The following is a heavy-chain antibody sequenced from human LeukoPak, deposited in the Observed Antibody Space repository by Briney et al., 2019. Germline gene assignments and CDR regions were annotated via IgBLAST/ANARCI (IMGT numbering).Heavy chain of an antibody. CDR3: ARDRSTSFDY. J-gene: IGHJ4*02. D-gene: IGHD2-2*01. CDR2: ISYDGSNK. V-gene: IGHV3-30-3*01. Sequence: GGSLRLSCAASGFTFSSYAMHWVRQAPGKGLEWVAVISYDGSNKYYADSVKGRFTISRDNSKNTLYLQMNSLRAEDTAVYYCARDRSTSFDYWGQGTLVTVSS. CDR1: GFTFSSYA.